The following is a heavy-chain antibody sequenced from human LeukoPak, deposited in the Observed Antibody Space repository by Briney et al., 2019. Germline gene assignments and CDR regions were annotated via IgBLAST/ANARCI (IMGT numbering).Heavy chain of an antibody. Sequence: GGSLRLSCAASGFTFSSYSMNWVRQAPGKGLEWVSSISSSSYIYYADSVKGRFTISRDNAKNSLYLQMNSLRAEDTAVYYCARVPPGAIAVAGNEIDYWGQGTLVTVSS. CDR1: GFTFSSYS. J-gene: IGHJ4*02. CDR2: ISSSSYI. V-gene: IGHV3-21*01. D-gene: IGHD6-19*01. CDR3: ARVPPGAIAVAGNEIDY.